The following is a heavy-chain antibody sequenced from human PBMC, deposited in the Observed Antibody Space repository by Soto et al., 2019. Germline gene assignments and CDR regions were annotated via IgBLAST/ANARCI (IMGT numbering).Heavy chain of an antibody. CDR2: IIPIFGTA. Sequence: QVQLVQSGAEVKKPGSSVKVSCKASGGTFSSYAISWVRQAPGQGLEWMGGIIPIFGTANYAQQFQGRVKITADESTSTAYMELSSLRSEDTAVYYCARDLRGMGGFDPWGQGTLVTVSS. D-gene: IGHD3-10*01. CDR3: ARDLRGMGGFDP. CDR1: GGTFSSYA. J-gene: IGHJ5*02. V-gene: IGHV1-69*01.